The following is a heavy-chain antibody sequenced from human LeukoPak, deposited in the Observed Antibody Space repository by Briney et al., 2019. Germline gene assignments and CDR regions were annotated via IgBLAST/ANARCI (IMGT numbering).Heavy chain of an antibody. Sequence: GGSLRLSCAASGFTFSSYSMNWVRQAPGKGLEWVAVISYDGSNKYYADSVKGRFTISRDNSKNTLYLQMNSLRAEDAAVYYCARPRAVYDILTGFDYWGQGTLVTVSS. CDR2: ISYDGSNK. J-gene: IGHJ4*02. CDR3: ARPRAVYDILTGFDY. CDR1: GFTFSSYS. D-gene: IGHD3-9*01. V-gene: IGHV3-30*03.